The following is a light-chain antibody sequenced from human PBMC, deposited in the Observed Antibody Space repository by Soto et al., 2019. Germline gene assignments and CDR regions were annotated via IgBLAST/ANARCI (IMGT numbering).Light chain of an antibody. J-gene: IGKJ2*01. V-gene: IGKV1-8*01. CDR3: QQYYSYPRT. CDR1: QGISSY. Sequence: AIRMTQSPSSFSASTGDRVTITCRASQGISSYLAWYQQKPGKAPKLLIYAASTLQSGVPSRFSGSGSGTDFTLTMICLQSEDFATDYCQQYYSYPRTFGQGTKLEIK. CDR2: AAS.